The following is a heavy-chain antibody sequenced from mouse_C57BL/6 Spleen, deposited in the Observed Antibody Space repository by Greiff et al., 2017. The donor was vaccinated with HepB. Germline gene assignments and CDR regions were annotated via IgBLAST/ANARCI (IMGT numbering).Heavy chain of an antibody. CDR2: IDPSDSYT. CDR1: GYTFTSYW. J-gene: IGHJ2*01. V-gene: IGHV1-59*01. D-gene: IGHD2-5*01. CDR3: ARRSKREYFDY. Sequence: QVQLKQPGAELVRPGTSVKLSCKASGYTFTSYWMHWVKQRPGQGLEWIGVIDPSDSYTNYNQKFKGKATLTVDTSSSTAYMQLSSLTSEDSAVYYCARRSKREYFDYWGQGTTLTVSS.